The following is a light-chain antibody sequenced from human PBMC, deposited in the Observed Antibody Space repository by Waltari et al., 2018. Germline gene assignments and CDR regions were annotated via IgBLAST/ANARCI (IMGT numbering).Light chain of an antibody. CDR2: GAS. CDR3: QQYGSSVMYT. CDR1: LRLTKRY. V-gene: IGKV3-20*01. Sequence: VLTQSPGTLPLSPGERATLSCRASLRLTKRYLAWYQQKPGQAPRLRISGASSRAAGIPDRFSGSGSGTDFTLTISRLEPDDFAVYYCQQYGSSVMYTFGQGTKVEIK. J-gene: IGKJ2*01.